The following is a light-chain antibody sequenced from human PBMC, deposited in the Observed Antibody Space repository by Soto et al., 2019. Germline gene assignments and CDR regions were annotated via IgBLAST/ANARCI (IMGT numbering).Light chain of an antibody. Sequence: EIVLTQSPGTLSLSPGERATLSCRSSQSVSSSYLAWYQQKPGQAPRLLIYDASNRATGIPDRFSGSGSGTDFTLTISRLEPEDCAVYYCQQYGNSPTFGQGTKVEIK. CDR3: QQYGNSPT. V-gene: IGKV3-20*01. J-gene: IGKJ1*01. CDR1: QSVSSSY. CDR2: DAS.